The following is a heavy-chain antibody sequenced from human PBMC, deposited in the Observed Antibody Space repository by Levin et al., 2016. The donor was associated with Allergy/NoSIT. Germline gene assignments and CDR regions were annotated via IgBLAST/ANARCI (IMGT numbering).Heavy chain of an antibody. CDR2: IWYDGSNK. J-gene: IGHJ6*02. D-gene: IGHD6-13*01. V-gene: IGHV3-33*01. CDR3: AREDLAAAGTRGGMDV. Sequence: VRQAPGKGLEWVAVIWYDGSNKYYADSVKGRFTISRDNSKNTLYLQMNSLRAEDTAVYYCAREDLAAAGTRGGMDVWGQGTTVTVSS.